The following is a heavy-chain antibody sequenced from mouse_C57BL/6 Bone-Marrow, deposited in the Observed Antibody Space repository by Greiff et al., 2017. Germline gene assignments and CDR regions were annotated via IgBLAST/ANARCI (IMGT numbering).Heavy chain of an antibody. D-gene: IGHD6-2*01. CDR1: GYTFTSYG. J-gene: IGHJ3*01. CDR3: ATLVCWFAY. V-gene: IGHV1-58*01. CDR2: IYPANGYT. Sequence: VQLQQSGAELVRPGASVKMSCKTSGYTFTSYGIHWVKQRPGQGLEWIGYIYPANGYTKYNEKFKGKATLTSDTSSSTAYMQLSSLTSEDSAIYFCATLVCWFAYWGQGTMVTVSA.